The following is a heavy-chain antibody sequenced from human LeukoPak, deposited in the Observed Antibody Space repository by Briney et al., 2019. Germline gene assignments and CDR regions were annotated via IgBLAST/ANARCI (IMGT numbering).Heavy chain of an antibody. CDR2: IGGSGVGT. V-gene: IGHV3-23*01. J-gene: IGHJ4*02. CDR3: AKDANYLRSGSFFIPFDY. Sequence: GGSFRLSCAASGFTFRRTAMSWVRQAPGKGLQWVATIGGSGVGTYYAASVKGRFNISRDNSKNTLYLQMNSLRTEDTAIYYCAKDANYLRSGSFFIPFDYWGQGTLVTVHS. CDR1: GFTFRRTA. D-gene: IGHD4/OR15-4a*01.